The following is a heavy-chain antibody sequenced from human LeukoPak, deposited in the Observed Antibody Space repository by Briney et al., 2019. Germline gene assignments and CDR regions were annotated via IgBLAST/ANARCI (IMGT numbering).Heavy chain of an antibody. Sequence: SETLSLTCTVSGGSISSYYWSWIRPPPGKGLEWVGYIYYSGSTNYNPSLKSRVTISVDTSKDQFSLKLSSVTAADTAVYYCARDVAYYYDSSGYSGLPAPGWFDPWGQGHLVTVSS. CDR1: GGSISSYY. D-gene: IGHD3-22*01. CDR2: IYYSGST. CDR3: ARDVAYYYDSSGYSGLPAPGWFDP. J-gene: IGHJ5*02. V-gene: IGHV4-59*01.